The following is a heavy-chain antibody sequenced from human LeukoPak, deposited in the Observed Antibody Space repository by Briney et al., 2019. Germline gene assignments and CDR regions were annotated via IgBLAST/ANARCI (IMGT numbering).Heavy chain of an antibody. CDR1: GGTFSSYA. Sequence: SVKVSCKASGGTFSSYAISWARQAPGQGLEWMGGIIPIFGTANYSQKFQGRVTITADESTSTAYMELSSLRSEDTAVYYCARVQIWVFPPPIAGDWYFDLWGRGTLVTVSS. J-gene: IGHJ2*01. D-gene: IGHD6-13*01. CDR2: IIPIFGTA. CDR3: ARVQIWVFPPPIAGDWYFDL. V-gene: IGHV1-69*13.